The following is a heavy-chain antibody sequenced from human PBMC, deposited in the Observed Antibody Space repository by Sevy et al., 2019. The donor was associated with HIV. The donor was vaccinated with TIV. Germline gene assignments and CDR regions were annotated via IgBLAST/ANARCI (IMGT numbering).Heavy chain of an antibody. V-gene: IGHV4-59*01. CDR1: GGSISSYY. CDR3: ARDAPGILPYAFDI. CDR2: IYYSGST. Sequence: SETLSLTCTVSGGSISSYYWSWIRQPPGKGLEWVGYIYYSGSTNYNPSLKSRVTISVDTSKNQFSLKLSSVTAADTAVYYCARDAPGILPYAFDIWGQGTMVTVSS. J-gene: IGHJ3*02. D-gene: IGHD2-15*01.